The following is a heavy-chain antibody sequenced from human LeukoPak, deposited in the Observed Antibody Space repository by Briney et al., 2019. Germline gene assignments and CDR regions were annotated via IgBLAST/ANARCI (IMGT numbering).Heavy chain of an antibody. J-gene: IGHJ4*02. CDR1: GFTFSSYG. D-gene: IGHD4/OR15-4a*01. CDR2: IRYDGSNK. CDR3: ANDGLDYGYVDY. V-gene: IGHV3-30*02. Sequence: GGSLRLSCAASGFTFSSYGMHWVRQAPGKGLEWVAFIRYDGSNKYYADSVKGRFTNSRDNSKNTLYLQMNSLRAEDTAVYYCANDGLDYGYVDYWGQGTLVTVSS.